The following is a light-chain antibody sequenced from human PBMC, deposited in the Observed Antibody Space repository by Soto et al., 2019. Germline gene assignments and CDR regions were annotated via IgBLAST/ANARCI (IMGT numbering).Light chain of an antibody. CDR1: QSVSNNY. CDR3: QQYGSSPRT. V-gene: IGKV3-20*01. J-gene: IGKJ1*01. CDR2: GAS. Sequence: EIVLTQSPGTLSFSPGERATLSCRASQSVSNNYLAWFQQKPGQAPRLLIYGASSRASGIPDRFSGNGSGTDFTLTISRLEPEDFAVYYCQQYGSSPRTFGQGTKVDI.